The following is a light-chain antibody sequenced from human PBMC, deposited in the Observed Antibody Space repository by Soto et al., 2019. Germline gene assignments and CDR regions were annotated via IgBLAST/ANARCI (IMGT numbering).Light chain of an antibody. CDR2: FGS. CDR3: IHTILRVT. Sequence: EIVMTQSPLTLPVTPGEPASISCRSSQSLLYNNTYNYLDWYVQKPGQSPQLLIYFGSNRYPGVPDRFSGSGSGTDFTLKINRVEVVDVGTCYCIHTILRVTFRQGTR. V-gene: IGKV2-28*01. CDR1: QSLLYNNTYNY. J-gene: IGKJ5*01.